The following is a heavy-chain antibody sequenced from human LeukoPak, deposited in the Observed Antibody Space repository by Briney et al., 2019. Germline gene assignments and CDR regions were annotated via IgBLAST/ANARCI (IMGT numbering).Heavy chain of an antibody. CDR2: IYYSEST. Sequence: SETLSLTCTVSGGSINSISYYWRWTRQPPGKVLEWIGCIYYSESTYYNPSLKNRVTISVDTSKNQFSLKLSSVTAADTAVYYCATDHRTYYDILTGYYHDAFDIWGQGTMVTVSS. CDR1: GGSINSISYY. D-gene: IGHD3-9*01. V-gene: IGHV4-39*07. CDR3: ATDHRTYYDILTGYYHDAFDI. J-gene: IGHJ3*02.